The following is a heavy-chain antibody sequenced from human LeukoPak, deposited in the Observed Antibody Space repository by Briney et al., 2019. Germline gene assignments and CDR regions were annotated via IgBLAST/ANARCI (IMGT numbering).Heavy chain of an antibody. J-gene: IGHJ5*02. V-gene: IGHV4-59*01. CDR1: GGSISSYY. CDR2: IYYSGST. Sequence: SETLSLTCTVSGGSISSYYWSWIRQPPGKGLEWIGYIYYSGSTNYNPSLKSRVTISVDTSKNQFSLKLSSVTAADTAVYYCARDHEYGAGFDPWGQGTLVTVSS. D-gene: IGHD4-17*01. CDR3: ARDHEYGAGFDP.